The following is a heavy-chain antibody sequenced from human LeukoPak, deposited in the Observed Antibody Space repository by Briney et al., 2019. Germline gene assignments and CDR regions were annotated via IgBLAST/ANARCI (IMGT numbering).Heavy chain of an antibody. J-gene: IGHJ4*02. CDR3: ASMSQPSGSFDL. V-gene: IGHV4-4*07. CDR1: GDSISSYY. Sequence: PSETLSLTCTVSGDSISSYYWSWIRQPAGKGLEWIGRFHITGSTTYNPSLKSRVSISVDTSRNQFSLKLRSVTAADTAVYYCASMSQPSGSFDLWGQGTLVT. D-gene: IGHD3-10*01. CDR2: FHITGST.